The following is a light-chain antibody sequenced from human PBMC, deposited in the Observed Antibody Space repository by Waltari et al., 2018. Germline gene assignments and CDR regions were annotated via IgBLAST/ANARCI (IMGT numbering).Light chain of an antibody. Sequence: DIQMTQSPSSLSASVGDRVIITCRASQDINNQLAWIQQKPGQAPKSLIFASYRLQSGVASKFRGAASETTFTLTIDSLEPEDFATYYCQQYHSHPLTFGGGTTVDTK. V-gene: IGKV1-16*02. CDR1: QDINNQ. CDR2: ASY. J-gene: IGKJ4*01. CDR3: QQYHSHPLT.